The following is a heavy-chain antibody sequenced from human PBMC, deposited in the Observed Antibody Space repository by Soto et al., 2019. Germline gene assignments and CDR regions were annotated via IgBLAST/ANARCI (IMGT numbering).Heavy chain of an antibody. D-gene: IGHD7-27*01. V-gene: IGHV3-30*18. J-gene: IGHJ6*02. CDR1: GFTFSSYG. Sequence: QVQLVESGGGVVQPGRSLRLSCAASGFTFSSYGMHWVRQAPGKGLEWVAVISYDGSNKYYADSVKGRFTIYRDNSKNTLYLQMNSLRAEDTAVYYCAKDLLGPGRAYGMDVWGQGTTVTVSS. CDR3: AKDLLGPGRAYGMDV. CDR2: ISYDGSNK.